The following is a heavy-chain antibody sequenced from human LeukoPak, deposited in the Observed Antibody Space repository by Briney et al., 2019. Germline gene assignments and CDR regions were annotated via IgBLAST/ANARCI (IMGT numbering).Heavy chain of an antibody. CDR2: ISAYNGNT. Sequence: ASVKVSCKASGYTFTSYGISWVRQAPGQGLEWMGWISAYNGNTNYAQKLQGRVTMTTDTSTSTAYMELRSLRSDDTAVYYCAREGALYSSSWLGGHKDYWGQGTLVTVSS. CDR3: AREGALYSSSWLGGHKDY. V-gene: IGHV1-18*01. D-gene: IGHD6-13*01. CDR1: GYTFTSYG. J-gene: IGHJ4*02.